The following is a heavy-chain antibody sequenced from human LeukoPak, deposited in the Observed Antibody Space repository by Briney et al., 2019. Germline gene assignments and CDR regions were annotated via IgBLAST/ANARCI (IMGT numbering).Heavy chain of an antibody. Sequence: PSETLSLTCAVYGGSFSGYYWRWIRQPPGKGLEWIGEINNSGSTNYNRYLKSRVTISVDTSKNQFSMKLSSVTAADTAVYYCARLMTTVTTGWFDPWGQGTLVAVSS. D-gene: IGHD4-17*01. V-gene: IGHV4-34*01. J-gene: IGHJ5*02. CDR2: INNSGST. CDR1: GGSFSGYY. CDR3: ARLMTTVTTGWFDP.